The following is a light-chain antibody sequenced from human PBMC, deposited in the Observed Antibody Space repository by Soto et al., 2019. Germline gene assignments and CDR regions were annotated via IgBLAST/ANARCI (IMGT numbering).Light chain of an antibody. V-gene: IGLV2-23*01. Sequence: QSALAHPASVSGSPGQSITISSPPTSSDLGTYILVSWYQHYPGKAPKLMIYEGIKRPSGVSNRFSGSKSGNTAFLTISGLQAEDEADYYCCSYAGSGTDNYVFGSGTKVTVL. J-gene: IGLJ1*01. CDR3: CSYAGSGTDNYV. CDR2: EGI. CDR1: SSDLGTYIL.